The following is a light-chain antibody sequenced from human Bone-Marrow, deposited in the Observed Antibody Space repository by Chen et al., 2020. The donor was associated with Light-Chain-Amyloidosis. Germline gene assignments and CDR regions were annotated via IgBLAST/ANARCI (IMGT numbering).Light chain of an antibody. Sequence: SYVLTQPSSVSVAPGQTATIACGGNNIGSTSVHWYQPTPGQAPLLVVYEDSDRPSGSPERLSGSNAGNTATLTISRVEAGDEADYYCQVWDRSSDRPVFGGGTKLTVL. CDR2: EDS. J-gene: IGLJ3*02. V-gene: IGLV3-21*02. CDR3: QVWDRSSDRPV. CDR1: NIGSTS.